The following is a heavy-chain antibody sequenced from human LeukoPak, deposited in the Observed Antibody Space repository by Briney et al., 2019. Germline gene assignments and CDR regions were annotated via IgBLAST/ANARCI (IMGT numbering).Heavy chain of an antibody. CDR2: INPNSGVT. J-gene: IGHJ5*01. CDR3: ARQAGNNWFDS. Sequence: ASVKVSCKASGYTFTDYYMHWVRQAPGQGLEWMGWINPNSGVTNYAQNFQGRVTMTRDTSISTAYMELSRLRSDDTAVFYCARQAGNNWFDSWGQGTLVTVSS. CDR1: GYTFTDYY. V-gene: IGHV1-2*02. D-gene: IGHD6-13*01.